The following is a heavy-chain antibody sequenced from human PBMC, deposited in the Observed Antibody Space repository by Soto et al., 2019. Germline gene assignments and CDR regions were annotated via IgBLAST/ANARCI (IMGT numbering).Heavy chain of an antibody. D-gene: IGHD3-16*02. V-gene: IGHV1-69*01. CDR3: ARGGVLRLGELSLYPYGMDV. CDR2: IIPIVGTA. J-gene: IGHJ6*02. Sequence: QVQLVQSGAEVKKPGSSVKVSCKASGGTFSSYAISWVRQAPGQGLEWMGGIIPIVGTANYAQKFQGRVTITADESTSTAYMELSSLRSEDTAVYYCARGGVLRLGELSLYPYGMDVWGQGTTVTVSS. CDR1: GGTFSSYA.